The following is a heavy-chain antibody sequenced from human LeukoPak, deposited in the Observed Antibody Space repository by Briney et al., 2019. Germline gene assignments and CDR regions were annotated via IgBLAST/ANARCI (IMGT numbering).Heavy chain of an antibody. CDR3: ARGPPPDFDY. CDR2: IYTSGSA. Sequence: SETLSLTCTVSGGSISSYYWSWIRQPAGEGLEWIGRIYTSGSADYNPSLKSRVTMSVDTSKNQFSLKLISVTAADTAVYYCARGPPPDFDYWGQGTLVTVSS. J-gene: IGHJ4*02. V-gene: IGHV4-4*07. CDR1: GGSISSYY.